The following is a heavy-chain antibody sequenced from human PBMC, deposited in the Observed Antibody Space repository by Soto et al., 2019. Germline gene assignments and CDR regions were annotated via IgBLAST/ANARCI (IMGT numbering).Heavy chain of an antibody. V-gene: IGHV5-10-1*01. CDR1: GYSFTSYW. Sequence: GESLKISCKGSGYSFTSYWISWVRQMPGKGLEWMGRIDPSDSYTNYSPSFQGHVTMSADKSINTAYLQWSSLKASDSAMYYCARHKAFSYDSSGAWGQGSLVTVSS. D-gene: IGHD3-22*01. J-gene: IGHJ5*02. CDR2: IDPSDSYT. CDR3: ARHKAFSYDSSGA.